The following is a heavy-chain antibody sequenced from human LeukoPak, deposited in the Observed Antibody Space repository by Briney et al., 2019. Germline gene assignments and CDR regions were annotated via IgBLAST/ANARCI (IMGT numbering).Heavy chain of an antibody. CDR2: ISTSGSTI. V-gene: IGHV3-11*01. CDR3: AREGPYTAVAHSDAFDI. CDR1: GFTFSDYY. Sequence: PGGSLRLSCAASGFTFSDYYMSWIRQAPGKGLEWVSYISTSGSTIYYADSVKGRFTISRDNAKNSLYLQMNSLRAEDTAVYYCAREGPYTAVAHSDAFDIWGRGTMVTVSS. D-gene: IGHD5-18*01. J-gene: IGHJ3*02.